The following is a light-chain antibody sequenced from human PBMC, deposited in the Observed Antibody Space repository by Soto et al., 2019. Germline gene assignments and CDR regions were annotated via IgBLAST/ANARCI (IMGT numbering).Light chain of an antibody. CDR1: QSVSSY. V-gene: IGKV3-11*01. CDR3: QQRRNWLLT. CDR2: DAS. Sequence: DIVLTQSPATLSLSPGERATLTCRASQSVSSYLAWYQQKPGQAPTLLISDASTRPTGIPVRFSGSGSGTDFSLTVISIEPEDFVVYYCQQRRNWLLTFGGGTKVEI. J-gene: IGKJ4*01.